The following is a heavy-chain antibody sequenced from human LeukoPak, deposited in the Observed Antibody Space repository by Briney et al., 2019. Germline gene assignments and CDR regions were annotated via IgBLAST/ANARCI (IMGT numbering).Heavy chain of an antibody. D-gene: IGHD2-21*01. J-gene: IGHJ4*02. CDR2: ISWNSGSI. CDR3: ARDRDWAFDH. V-gene: IGHV3-9*01. CDR1: GFTFDDHT. Sequence: GRSLRLSCAASGFTFDDHTMHWVRQAPGKGLEWVAGISWNSGSIGYADSVKGRFTISRENAKNSLYLEMDGLRAEDTAVYYCARDRDWAFDHWGRGILVTVSS.